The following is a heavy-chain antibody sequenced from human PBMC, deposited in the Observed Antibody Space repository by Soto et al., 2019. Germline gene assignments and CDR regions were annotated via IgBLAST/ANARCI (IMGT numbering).Heavy chain of an antibody. J-gene: IGHJ4*02. CDR1: GGSITSNW. CDR2: IFHTGSA. Sequence: QVQLQESGPGLMKPSGTLSLTCAVSGGSITSNWWSWVRQPPGKGLEWIAEIFHTGSANYNPSLMRRLTISMDKSRNHLSLNLNSVTAADTAVYYCARHIAVSGTRGFDHWGQGTRVTVSS. V-gene: IGHV4-4*02. CDR3: ARHIAVSGTRGFDH. D-gene: IGHD2-21*01.